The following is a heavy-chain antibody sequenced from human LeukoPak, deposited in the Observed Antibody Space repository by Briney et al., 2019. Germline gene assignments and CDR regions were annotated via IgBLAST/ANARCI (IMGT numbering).Heavy chain of an antibody. J-gene: IGHJ3*01. Sequence: SETLSLTCTVSGGPLSGHYWSWIRQPPGKRLEWIGYVSYTGRTKYNPSLQSRVTISIDTSKSQFSLKPTSVTSADTAVYSCARLLDNDISGDPDTFDVWGQGTTVIVSS. D-gene: IGHD3-22*01. CDR1: GGPLSGHY. CDR3: ARLLDNDISGDPDTFDV. V-gene: IGHV4-59*11. CDR2: VSYTGRT.